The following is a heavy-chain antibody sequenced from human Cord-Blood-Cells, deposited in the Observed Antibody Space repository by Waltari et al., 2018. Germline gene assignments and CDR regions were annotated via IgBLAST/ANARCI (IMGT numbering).Heavy chain of an antibody. Sequence: QVQLVESGGGVVQPGGSLRLSCAASGFPFRSYGLHWVRQAPGKGLEWVAFIRYDGSNKYYADSVKGRFTISRDNSKNTLYLQMNSLRAEDTAVYYCAKPSSGSYYFDYWGQGTLVTVSS. D-gene: IGHD1-26*01. CDR3: AKPSSGSYYFDY. V-gene: IGHV3-30*02. J-gene: IGHJ4*02. CDR2: IRYDGSNK. CDR1: GFPFRSYG.